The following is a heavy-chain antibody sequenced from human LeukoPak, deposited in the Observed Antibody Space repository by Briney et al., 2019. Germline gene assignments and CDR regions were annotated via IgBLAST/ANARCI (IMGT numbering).Heavy chain of an antibody. J-gene: IGHJ4*02. Sequence: SETLSLTRAVYGGSFSGYYWSWLRQPPGKGLEWIGEINHSGSTNYNPSLKSRVTISVDTSKNQFSLKLSSVTAADTAVYYCAGRQVAAAGTLLEWGQGTLVTVSS. D-gene: IGHD6-13*01. CDR1: GGSFSGYY. CDR2: INHSGST. V-gene: IGHV4-34*01. CDR3: AGRQVAAAGTLLE.